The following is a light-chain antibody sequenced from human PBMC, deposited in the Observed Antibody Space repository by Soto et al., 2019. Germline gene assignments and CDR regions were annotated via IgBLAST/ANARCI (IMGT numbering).Light chain of an antibody. CDR3: QQYQDWPLT. J-gene: IGKJ4*01. CDR2: GAS. Sequence: EKVMTQSPAALSVSPGERATLSCRASQSVNSNLAWYQRKPGQAPRLLLYGASTRATVIPARFSGSASWTEFTLTIISLKSEDSAVYSCQQYQDWPLTFGGGNKVEIK. V-gene: IGKV3-15*01. CDR1: QSVNSN.